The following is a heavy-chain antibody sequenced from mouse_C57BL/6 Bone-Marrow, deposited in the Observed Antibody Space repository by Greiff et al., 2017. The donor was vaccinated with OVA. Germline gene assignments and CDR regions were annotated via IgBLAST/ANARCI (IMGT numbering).Heavy chain of an antibody. CDR2: ISSGSSTI. CDR3: ARGGYNWYFDV. V-gene: IGHV5-17*01. Sequence: EVQLQESGGGLVKPGGSLKLSCAASGFTFSDYGMHWVRQAPEKGLEWVAYISSGSSTIYYADTVKGRFTISRDNAKNTLFLQMTSLRSEDTAMYDCARGGYNWYFDVWGTGTTVTVSS. D-gene: IGHD2-2*01. J-gene: IGHJ1*03. CDR1: GFTFSDYG.